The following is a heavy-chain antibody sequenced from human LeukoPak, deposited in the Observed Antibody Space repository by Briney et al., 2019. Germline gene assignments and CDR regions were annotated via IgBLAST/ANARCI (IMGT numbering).Heavy chain of an antibody. J-gene: IGHJ4*02. V-gene: IGHV1-46*01. CDR2: INPTGGST. Sequence: ASVKVSCKASGYTFTSYYMHWVRQAPRQGLEWMGLINPTGGSTSYAQQFQGRISMSRDTSTSTVYMEMSSLTSEDTALYYCARESTAFDYWGQGTLVTVSS. CDR1: GYTFTSYY. CDR3: ARESTAFDY.